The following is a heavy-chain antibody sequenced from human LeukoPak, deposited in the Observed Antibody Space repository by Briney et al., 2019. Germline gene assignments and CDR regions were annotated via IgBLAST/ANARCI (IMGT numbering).Heavy chain of an antibody. Sequence: SETLSLTWTVSGXSINSYYWSWIRQPPGKGLEYIGYISYNGGTNYNPSLTSRVTISVDTSKNQFSLRLSSVTAADTAVYYCARHGPCSGGTCYDYWGQGTLVTVSS. J-gene: IGHJ4*02. CDR3: ARHGPCSGGTCYDY. D-gene: IGHD2-15*01. CDR1: GXSINSYY. CDR2: ISYNGGT. V-gene: IGHV4-59*08.